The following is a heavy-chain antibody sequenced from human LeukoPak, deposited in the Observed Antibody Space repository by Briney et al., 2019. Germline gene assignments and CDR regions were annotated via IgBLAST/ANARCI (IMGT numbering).Heavy chain of an antibody. D-gene: IGHD2-2*01. CDR2: ISAYNGNT. Sequence: ASVKVSCKASGYTFTSYGICWVRQAPGQGLEWMGWISAYNGNTNYAQKIQGRVTMTTDTSTSTAYMELRSLRPDDTAVYYCARLNDQLRRYYGMDVWGQGTTVSVSS. CDR1: GYTFTSYG. J-gene: IGHJ6*02. V-gene: IGHV1-18*01. CDR3: ARLNDQLRRYYGMDV.